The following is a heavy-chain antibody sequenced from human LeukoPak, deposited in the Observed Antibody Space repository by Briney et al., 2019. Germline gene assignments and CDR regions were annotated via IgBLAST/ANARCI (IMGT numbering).Heavy chain of an antibody. J-gene: IGHJ4*02. Sequence: ASVKVSCKASGGTFISYAISWVRQAPGQGLEWRGGIIPIFGTANYAQKFQGRVTITADKSTSTAYMELSSLRSEDTAVYYCARSLITMVRGVIISPIDYWGQGTLVTVSS. CDR1: GGTFISYA. CDR2: IIPIFGTA. CDR3: ARSLITMVRGVIISPIDY. D-gene: IGHD3-10*01. V-gene: IGHV1-69*06.